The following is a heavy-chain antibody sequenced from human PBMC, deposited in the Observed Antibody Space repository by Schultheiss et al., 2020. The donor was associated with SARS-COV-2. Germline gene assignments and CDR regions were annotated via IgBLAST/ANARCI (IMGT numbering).Heavy chain of an antibody. CDR3: ARDNYYDSSGSDAFDI. J-gene: IGHJ3*02. CDR1: GFTFSSYA. Sequence: GESLKISCAASGFTFSSYAMSWVRQAPGKGLEWVSAISGSGGSTYYADSVKGRFTISRDNSKNTLYLQMNSLRAEDTAVYYCARDNYYDSSGSDAFDIWGQGTMVTVSS. D-gene: IGHD3-22*01. CDR2: ISGSGGST. V-gene: IGHV3-23*01.